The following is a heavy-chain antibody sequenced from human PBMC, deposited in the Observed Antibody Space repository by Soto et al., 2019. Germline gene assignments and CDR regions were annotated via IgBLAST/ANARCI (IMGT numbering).Heavy chain of an antibody. CDR3: GRFHPPKGIGY. CDR1: GFTVSSTY. CDR2: FYPGGVI. D-gene: IGHD3-10*01. Sequence: GGSLRLSCVASGFTVSSTYMSWVRQAPGKGLERVSVFYPGGVINYADSVKGRFASTRDGSKNTLYLQMNNLRAEDTAVYYCGRFHPPKGIGYWGQGTLVTVSS. V-gene: IGHV3-53*01. J-gene: IGHJ4*02.